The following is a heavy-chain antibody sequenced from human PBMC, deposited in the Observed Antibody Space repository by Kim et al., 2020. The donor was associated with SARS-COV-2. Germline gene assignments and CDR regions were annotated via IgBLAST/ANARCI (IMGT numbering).Heavy chain of an antibody. V-gene: IGHV3-11*05. CDR3: ARVGYDYVWGSYRDYYYYYGMDV. Sequence: GGSRRLSCAASGFTFSDYYMSWIRQAPGKGLEWVSYISSSRSYTNYADSVKGRFTISRANAKNSLYLQMNSLGAEDTAVYYCARVGYDYVWGSYRDYYYYYGMDVWGQGTTVTVSS. CDR2: ISSSRSYT. J-gene: IGHJ6*02. CDR1: GFTFSDYY. D-gene: IGHD3-16*02.